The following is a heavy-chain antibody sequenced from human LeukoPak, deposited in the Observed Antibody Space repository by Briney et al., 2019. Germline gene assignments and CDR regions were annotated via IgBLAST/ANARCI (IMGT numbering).Heavy chain of an antibody. J-gene: IGHJ4*02. Sequence: SETLSLTCAVYGGSFSGYYWSWIRQPPGKGLEWIGEINHSGSTNYNPSLKSRVTMSVDTSKNQFSLKLSSVTAADTAVYYCARSDGSSYRFDYWGQGTLVTVSS. CDR2: INHSGST. CDR1: GGSFSGYY. D-gene: IGHD6-13*01. CDR3: ARSDGSSYRFDY. V-gene: IGHV4-34*01.